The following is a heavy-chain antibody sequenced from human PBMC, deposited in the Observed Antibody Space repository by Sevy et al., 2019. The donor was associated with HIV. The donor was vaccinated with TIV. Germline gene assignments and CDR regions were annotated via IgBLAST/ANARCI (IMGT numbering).Heavy chain of an antibody. D-gene: IGHD1-26*01. J-gene: IGHJ4*01. V-gene: IGHV3-30-3*01. CDR3: ARDGGYSIKWYPLY. CDR1: GFAFSTHA. CDR2: ISYEGTET. Sequence: GGSLRLSCAASGFAFSTHAMHWVRQAPGKGLEWVGVISYEGTETFYAASVEGRFTISRDNSKNMLSLQINSLKPEDTAVYYCARDGGYSIKWYPLYWGHGTLVTVSS.